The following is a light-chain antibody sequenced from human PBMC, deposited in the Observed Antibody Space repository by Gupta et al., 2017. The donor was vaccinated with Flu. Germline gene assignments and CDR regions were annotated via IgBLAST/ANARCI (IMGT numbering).Light chain of an antibody. V-gene: IGLV2-11*01. CDR3: CSYAGSV. J-gene: IGLJ3*02. CDR1: ASDIGASKH. CDR2: DVT. Sequence: QSALTHPRSVSGSPGQSVTISCTGTASDIGASKHVPWYQQHPGNLHKLVINDVTKPPAGVPDPFSGSKAATTATLTIAGLEAEDEGDYYACSYAGSVFGGGTKLTVL.